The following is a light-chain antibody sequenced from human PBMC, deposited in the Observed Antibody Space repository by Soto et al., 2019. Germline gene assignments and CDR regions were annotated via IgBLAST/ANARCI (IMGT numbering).Light chain of an antibody. CDR1: QGISND. CDR2: AAS. Sequence: DIQKTQSPSSPSASVGDRVTITCRARQGISNDLGWCQQKPGKAPNRLIYAASILQSGVPSRFSGSGSGTEFTLTISSLQPEDFATYYCLQHNSFPLTFGGGTKVDIK. J-gene: IGKJ4*01. V-gene: IGKV1-17*01. CDR3: LQHNSFPLT.